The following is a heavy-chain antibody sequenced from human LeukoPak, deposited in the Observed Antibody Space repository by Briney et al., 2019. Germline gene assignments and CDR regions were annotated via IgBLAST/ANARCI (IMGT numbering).Heavy chain of an antibody. CDR1: GFTVSSNY. D-gene: IGHD1-26*01. J-gene: IGHJ4*02. CDR3: ARAIADSGSYYEYRHYFDY. CDR2: IYSGGST. Sequence: PGGSLRLSCAASGFTVSSNYMSWVRQAPGKGLEWVSVIYSGGSTYYADSVKGRFTISRDNSKNTLYLQMNSLRAEDTAVYYCARAIADSGSYYEYRHYFDYWGQGTLVTVSS. V-gene: IGHV3-53*01.